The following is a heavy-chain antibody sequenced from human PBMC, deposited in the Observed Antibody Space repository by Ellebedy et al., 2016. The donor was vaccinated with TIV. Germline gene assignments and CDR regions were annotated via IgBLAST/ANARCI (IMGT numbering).Heavy chain of an antibody. CDR1: GFTFSNYS. D-gene: IGHD3-9*01. Sequence: GGSLRLSXAASGFTFSNYSMNWVRQAPGKGLEWVSSISSSSSYIYYADSVKGRFIISRDNAKNSPYLQMNSLRAEDTAGYYCARDTSRNYDILTGYYTPYYYGMDVWGQGTTVTVSS. J-gene: IGHJ6*02. CDR2: ISSSSSYI. CDR3: ARDTSRNYDILTGYYTPYYYGMDV. V-gene: IGHV3-21*01.